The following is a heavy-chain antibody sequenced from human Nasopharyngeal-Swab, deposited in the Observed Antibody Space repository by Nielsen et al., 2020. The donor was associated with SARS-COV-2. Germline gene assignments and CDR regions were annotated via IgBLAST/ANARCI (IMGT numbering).Heavy chain of an antibody. CDR1: GYSFTSYW. CDR3: ARLQTRAYYDFWSGYYSGWFDP. V-gene: IGHV5-10-1*01. CDR2: IDPSDSYT. Sequence: GGSLRLSCKGSGYSFTSYWISWVRQMPGKGLEWMGRIDPSDSYTNYSPSFQGHVTISADKSISTAYLQWSSLKASDTAMYYCARLQTRAYYDFWSGYYSGWFDPWGQGTLVTVSS. D-gene: IGHD3-3*01. J-gene: IGHJ5*02.